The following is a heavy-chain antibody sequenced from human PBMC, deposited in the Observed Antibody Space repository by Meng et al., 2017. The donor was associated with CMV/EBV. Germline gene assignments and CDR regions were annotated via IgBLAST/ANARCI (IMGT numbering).Heavy chain of an antibody. CDR3: ARGGKLDYDSSGTRSYWFDP. Sequence: GGSLRLSCAASGFTFSSYAMSWVRQAPGKGLEWVSAISGSGGSTYYADSVKGRFTISRDNSKNTLYLQMNSLRAEDTAVYYCARGGKLDYDSSGTRSYWFDPWGQGTLVTVSS. D-gene: IGHD3-22*01. CDR2: ISGSGGST. J-gene: IGHJ5*02. CDR1: GFTFSSYA. V-gene: IGHV3-23*01.